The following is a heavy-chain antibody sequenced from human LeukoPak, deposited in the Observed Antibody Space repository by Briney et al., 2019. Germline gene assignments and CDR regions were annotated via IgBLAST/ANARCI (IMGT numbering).Heavy chain of an antibody. CDR3: AKETYYYDSSGYYRDYFDY. V-gene: IGHV3-23*01. Sequence: QSGGSLRLSCAASGFTFSSYAMSWVRQAPGKGLEWVSAISGSGGSTYYADSVKGRFTISRDNSKNTLYLQMNSLRAEDTAVYYCAKETYYYDSSGYYRDYFDYWGQGTLVTVSS. D-gene: IGHD3-22*01. J-gene: IGHJ4*02. CDR1: GFTFSSYA. CDR2: ISGSGGST.